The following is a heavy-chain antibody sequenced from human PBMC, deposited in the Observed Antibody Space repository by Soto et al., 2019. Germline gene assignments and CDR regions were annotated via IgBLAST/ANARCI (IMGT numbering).Heavy chain of an antibody. D-gene: IGHD2-21*02. CDR3: AREGDVPYYYYGMDV. CDR2: ISGYDGRT. Sequence: QVHLVQSGAEVKKPGASVKVSCKTSGYTFTRYGISWVRQAPGQGLEWMGWISGYDGRTNLAQKVQDRVTMTTDTTTSTVYMELRSLSSDDTAVYYCAREGDVPYYYYGMDVWAQGTTVTFSS. CDR1: GYTFTRYG. J-gene: IGHJ6*02. V-gene: IGHV1-18*01.